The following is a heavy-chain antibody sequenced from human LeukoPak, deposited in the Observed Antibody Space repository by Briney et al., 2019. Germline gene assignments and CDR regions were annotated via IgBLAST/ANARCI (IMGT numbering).Heavy chain of an antibody. V-gene: IGHV4-4*07. Sequence: SETLSLTCTVSGGSINNYYWTWIRQPAGEGLGWLARIYGSSGNTDYNPSLKGRVTMSLDKSQNQFSLILKSVTAADTAFYYCARVLSAMGANTFDVWGQGTMVTVSS. D-gene: IGHD1-26*01. CDR3: ARVLSAMGANTFDV. J-gene: IGHJ3*01. CDR2: IYGSSGNT. CDR1: GGSINNYY.